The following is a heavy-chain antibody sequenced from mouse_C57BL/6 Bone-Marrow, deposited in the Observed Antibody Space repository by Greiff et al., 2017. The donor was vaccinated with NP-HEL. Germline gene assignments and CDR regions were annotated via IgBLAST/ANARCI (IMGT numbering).Heavy chain of an antibody. CDR3: ARGDYGSSRFGYAMDY. CDR1: DYAFSSYW. Sequence: QVQLQQSGAELVKPGASVKISCKTSDYAFSSYWMNWVKQRPGTGLEWIGQIYPGDGDTNYNGKFKGKATLTADKSSSTVYMQLSSLTSEDSAVYLCARGDYGSSRFGYAMDYWGQGTSVTVSS. CDR2: IYPGDGDT. V-gene: IGHV1-80*01. D-gene: IGHD1-1*01. J-gene: IGHJ4*01.